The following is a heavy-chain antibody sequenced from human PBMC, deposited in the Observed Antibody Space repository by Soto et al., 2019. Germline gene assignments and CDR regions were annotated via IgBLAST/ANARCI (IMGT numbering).Heavy chain of an antibody. CDR1: GGSISSGDYY. Sequence: SETLSLTCTVSGGSISSGDYYWGWIRQPPGKGLEWIGNIYYSGSASYNPSLKSRVTISVDTSKNQFSLKLSSVTAADTAVYYCARVGSSIATRPFDYWGQGTLVTVSS. CDR3: ARVGSSIATRPFDY. J-gene: IGHJ4*02. V-gene: IGHV4-30-4*08. CDR2: IYYSGSA. D-gene: IGHD6-6*01.